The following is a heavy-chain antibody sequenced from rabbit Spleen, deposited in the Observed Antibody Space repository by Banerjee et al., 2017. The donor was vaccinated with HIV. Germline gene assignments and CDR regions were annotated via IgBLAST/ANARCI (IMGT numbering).Heavy chain of an antibody. CDR2: IYAAKGST. Sequence: QSLEESGGGLVQPEGSLTLTCTASGFSFNNNYYMCWVRQAPGKGLEWIGIIYAAKGSTDYVSWVNGRFTISSDNAQSTVDLKMTSLTAADTATYFCARAIVPWLGLTRLDLWGPGTLVTVS. CDR3: ARAIVPWLGLTRLDL. CDR1: GFSFNNNYY. V-gene: IGHV1S40*01. D-gene: IGHD4-1*01. J-gene: IGHJ3*01.